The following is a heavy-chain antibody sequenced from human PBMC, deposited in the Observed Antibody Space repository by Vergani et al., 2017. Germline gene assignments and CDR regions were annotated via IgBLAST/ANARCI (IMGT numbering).Heavy chain of an antibody. CDR2: ISYDGSNK. V-gene: IGHV3-30*18. D-gene: IGHD3-10*01. CDR1: GFTFSSYG. CDR3: AKGDSAGFGESIGV. J-gene: IGHJ6*02. Sequence: QVQLVESGGGVVQPGRSLRLSCAASGFTFSSYGMHWVRQAPGKGLEWVAVISYDGSNKYYADSVKGRFTISRDNSKNTRYLQMNSLRAEDPAVYYCAKGDSAGFGESIGVWGQGTTVTVSS.